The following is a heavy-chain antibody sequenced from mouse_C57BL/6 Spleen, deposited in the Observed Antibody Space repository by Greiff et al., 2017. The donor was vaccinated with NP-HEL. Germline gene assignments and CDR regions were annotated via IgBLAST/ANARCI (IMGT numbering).Heavy chain of an antibody. Sequence: EVQLQQSGAELVRPGASVKLSCTASGFNIKDYYMHWVKQRPEQGLEWIGRIDPEDGDTEYAPKFQGKATMTADTSSNTAYLQLSSLTSEDTAVYYCTTCYSNLYAMDYWGQGTSVTVSS. CDR3: TTCYSNLYAMDY. CDR2: IDPEDGDT. CDR1: GFNIKDYY. J-gene: IGHJ4*01. D-gene: IGHD2-5*01. V-gene: IGHV14-1*01.